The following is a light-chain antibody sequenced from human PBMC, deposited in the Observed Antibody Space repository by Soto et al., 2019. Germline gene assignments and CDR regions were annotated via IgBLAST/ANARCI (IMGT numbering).Light chain of an antibody. J-gene: IGKJ1*01. CDR3: LHDYTYPRT. Sequence: AIQMTQSPSSLSASVGDRVTITCRASQGIRSDLAWYQKKSGKAPKLLIYAASSLQSGVPSRFSGSGSGSDFTLTISSLQPEDFATYYCLHDYTYPRTFGQGTSVEI. V-gene: IGKV1-6*01. CDR2: AAS. CDR1: QGIRSD.